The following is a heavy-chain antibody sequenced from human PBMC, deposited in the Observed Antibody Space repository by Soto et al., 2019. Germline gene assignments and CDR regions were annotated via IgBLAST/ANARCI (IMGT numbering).Heavy chain of an antibody. J-gene: IGHJ6*03. Sequence: SETLSLTCAVYGGSFSGYYWSWIRQPPGKGLKWIGEINHSGSTNYNPSLKSRVTISVDTSKNHFSLKLSSVTAADTAVYYCASRPYYYYYMDVWGKGTMVTVSS. CDR2: INHSGST. CDR1: GGSFSGYY. CDR3: ASRPYYYYYMDV. V-gene: IGHV4-34*01.